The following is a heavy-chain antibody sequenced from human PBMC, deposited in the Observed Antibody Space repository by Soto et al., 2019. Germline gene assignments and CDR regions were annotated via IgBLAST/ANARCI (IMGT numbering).Heavy chain of an antibody. CDR1: GFTFSSYA. V-gene: IGHV3-30-3*01. CDR2: ISYDGSNK. D-gene: IGHD3-22*01. CDR3: ASPVVVISV. J-gene: IGHJ4*02. Sequence: QVQLVESGGGVVQPGRSLRLSCAASGFTFSSYAMHWVRQAPGKGLEWVAVISYDGSNKYYADSVKGRFTISRDNSKNPLYLQVNVLRAEDTAVYYGASPVVVISVWGQGTLVTVSS.